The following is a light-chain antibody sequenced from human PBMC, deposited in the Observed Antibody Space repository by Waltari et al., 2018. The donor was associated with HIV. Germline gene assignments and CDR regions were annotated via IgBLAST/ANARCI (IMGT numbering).Light chain of an antibody. CDR3: AAWEDSLEGL. V-gene: IGLV1-44*01. J-gene: IGLJ2*01. Sequence: QSVLTQPPSASGTPGQRVTISCSGRRSTIGSNPVSWYQQLPGKAPKLLISDKNQRPSGVPARFSGPKSGTAAPRATGGLQLGDEGVYSCAAWEDSLEGLFGGGTKLTV. CDR2: DKN. CDR1: RSTIGSNP.